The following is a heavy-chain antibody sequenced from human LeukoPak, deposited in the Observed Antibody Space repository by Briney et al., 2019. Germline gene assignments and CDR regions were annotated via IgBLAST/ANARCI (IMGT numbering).Heavy chain of an antibody. CDR2: ISGSGGST. V-gene: IGHV3-23*01. CDR3: ARVGYYDFWSGYPPGYFDY. D-gene: IGHD3-3*01. Sequence: GGSLRLSCAASGFTFSSYAMSWVRQAPGKGLEWVSAISGSGGSTYYADSVKGRFTISRDNSKNTLYLQMNSLRAEDTAVYYCARVGYYDFWSGYPPGYFDYWGQGTLVTVSS. CDR1: GFTFSSYA. J-gene: IGHJ4*02.